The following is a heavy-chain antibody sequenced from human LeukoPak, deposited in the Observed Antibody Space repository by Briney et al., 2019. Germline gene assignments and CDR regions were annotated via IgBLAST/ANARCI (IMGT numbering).Heavy chain of an antibody. CDR1: GFTFSIYS. J-gene: IGHJ4*02. CDR2: INSAGDNI. V-gene: IGHV3-48*04. CDR3: ATSRVFDY. Sequence: GGSLRLSCAASGFTFSIYSINWVRQAPGKGLEWLSFINSAGDNIYYADSVKGRFTISRDNAKKTLYLEMNSLRMEDTAIYYCATSRVFDYWGQGTLVTVSS.